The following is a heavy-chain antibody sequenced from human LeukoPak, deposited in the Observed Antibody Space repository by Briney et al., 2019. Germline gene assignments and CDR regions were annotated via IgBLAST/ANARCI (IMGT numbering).Heavy chain of an antibody. CDR1: GYTFTSYG. J-gene: IGHJ4*02. V-gene: IGHV1-18*04. Sequence: ASVKVSCKASGYTFTSYGISWVRQAPGQGLEWMGWISAYNGNTNYAQKLQGRVTMTTDTSTSTAYMELRSLRSDVTAVYYCAREAGRVTMVRGVISPYYFDYWGQGTLVTVSS. CDR3: AREAGRVTMVRGVISPYYFDY. CDR2: ISAYNGNT. D-gene: IGHD3-10*01.